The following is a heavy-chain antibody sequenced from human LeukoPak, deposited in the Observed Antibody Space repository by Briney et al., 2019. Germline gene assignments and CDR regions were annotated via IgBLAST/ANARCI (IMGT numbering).Heavy chain of an antibody. CDR3: ARPRGYYGSGSQYFAY. CDR2: IYHSGTT. D-gene: IGHD3-10*01. Sequence: NPSETLSLTCAVSGGSISSGDNSWSWIRQPPGKGLEWIGYIYHSGTTYYNPSLKSRVTISVDRSKNQFSLKLSSVTAADSAVYSWARPRGYYGSGSQYFAYWGQGTLVTVSS. J-gene: IGHJ4*02. CDR1: GGSISSGDNS. V-gene: IGHV4-30-2*01.